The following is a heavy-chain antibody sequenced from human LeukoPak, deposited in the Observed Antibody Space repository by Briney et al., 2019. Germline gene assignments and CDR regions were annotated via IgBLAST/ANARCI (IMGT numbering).Heavy chain of an antibody. V-gene: IGHV3-33*01. J-gene: IGHJ4*02. CDR1: RFTFSNDG. CDR2: IWHDGNNK. Sequence: GGSLRLSCAASRFTFSNDGMHGVPQAPGKGLEWVAVIWHDGNNKYYANSVKGRFTISRDNSKNTLYLQMNSLRAEDTPAYYCPTDYDYWGQGTLVTVSS. CDR3: PTDYDY.